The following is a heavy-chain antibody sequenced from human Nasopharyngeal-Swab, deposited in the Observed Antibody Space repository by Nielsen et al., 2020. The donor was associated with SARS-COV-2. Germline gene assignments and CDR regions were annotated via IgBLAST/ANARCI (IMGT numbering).Heavy chain of an antibody. Sequence: GGSLRLSCAASGFTFSTYWMHWVRQAPGEGLVCVSRINSDGSSTRYADSVKGRFTISRDNAKNTLYLQMNSLRAEDTAMYYCTRDPDDYGSGSFYNWGQGTMVTVSS. D-gene: IGHD3-10*01. CDR2: INSDGSST. CDR3: TRDPDDYGSGSFYN. CDR1: GFTFSTYW. V-gene: IGHV3-74*01. J-gene: IGHJ3*02.